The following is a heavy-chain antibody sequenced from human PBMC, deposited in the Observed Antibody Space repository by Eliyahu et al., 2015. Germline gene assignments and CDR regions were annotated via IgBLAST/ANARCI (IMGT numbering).Heavy chain of an antibody. CDR1: GXTFXGXY. J-gene: IGHJ5*02. Sequence: QVHLVQSGAEVKNPGASVKVSCXAXGXTFXGXYIXWARQAPGQGLEWMGWINPNSGGTHSAQXFQGRATMTRDTSINTAYMELTRLTSDDTAVYFCARERAECTDGICHRRTFDPWGQGTLVTVSS. CDR2: INPNSGGT. D-gene: IGHD2-8*01. V-gene: IGHV1-2*02. CDR3: ARERAECTDGICHRRTFDP.